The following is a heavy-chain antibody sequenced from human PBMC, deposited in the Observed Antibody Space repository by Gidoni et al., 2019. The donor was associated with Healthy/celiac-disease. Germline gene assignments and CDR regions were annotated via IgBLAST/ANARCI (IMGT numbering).Heavy chain of an antibody. J-gene: IGHJ4*02. D-gene: IGHD6-13*01. Sequence: QVQLVESGGGVVQPGRSLRLSCAASGFTFSSYGMHWVRQAPGKGLEWVAVIWYDGSNKYYADSVKGRFTISRDNSKNTLYLQMNSLRAEDTAVYYCARDRIVAAAGSGLISYWGQGTLVTVSS. V-gene: IGHV3-33*01. CDR1: GFTFSSYG. CDR2: IWYDGSNK. CDR3: ARDRIVAAAGSGLISY.